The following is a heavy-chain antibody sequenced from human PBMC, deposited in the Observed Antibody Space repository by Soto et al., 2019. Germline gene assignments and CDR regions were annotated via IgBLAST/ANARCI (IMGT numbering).Heavy chain of an antibody. CDR1: GFTFSTYS. Sequence: GGSLRLSCAASGFTFSTYSMNWVRQAPGKGLEWVSSISGSGNYTHYADFLRGRFTISRDNAKTSLYLQMNSLRAEDTAVYYCAREGINNYNEYYFDSWGQGTVVTVSS. CDR2: ISGSGNYT. V-gene: IGHV3-21*01. J-gene: IGHJ4*02. CDR3: AREGINNYNEYYFDS. D-gene: IGHD4-4*01.